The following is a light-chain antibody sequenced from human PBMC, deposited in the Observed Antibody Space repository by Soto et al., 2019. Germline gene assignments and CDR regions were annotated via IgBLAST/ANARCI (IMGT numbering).Light chain of an antibody. CDR3: AAWDDSLSGWV. CDR1: RSNIGSNY. V-gene: IGLV1-47*02. J-gene: IGLJ3*02. CDR2: SNN. Sequence: QSVLTQPPSASGTPGQRVTISCSGSRSNIGSNYVSWYQQLPGTAPKLLIYSNNQRPSGVPDRFSGSKSGTSASLAISGLRSEDEADYYCAAWDDSLSGWVFGGGTKLTVL.